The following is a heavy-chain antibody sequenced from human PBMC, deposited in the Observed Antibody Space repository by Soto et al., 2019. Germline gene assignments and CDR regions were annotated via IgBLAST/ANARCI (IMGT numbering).Heavy chain of an antibody. CDR1: GGSISSSSYY. J-gene: IGHJ5*02. CDR2: IYYSGST. CDR3: ARHVTPSGWFDP. Sequence: PSETLSLTCTVSGGSISSSSYYWGWIRQPPGKGLEWIGSIYYSGSTYYNPSLKSRVTISVDTSKNQFSLKLSSVTAADTAVYYCARHVTPSGWFDPWGQGTLVTVSS. D-gene: IGHD5-18*01. V-gene: IGHV4-39*01.